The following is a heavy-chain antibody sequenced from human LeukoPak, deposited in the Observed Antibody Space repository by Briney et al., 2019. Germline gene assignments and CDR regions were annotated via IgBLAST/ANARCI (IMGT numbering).Heavy chain of an antibody. D-gene: IGHD6-19*01. J-gene: IGHJ4*02. CDR1: GFSLSTGGVG. CDR3: AHRQVGYSSGWYSPLRYYFDY. V-gene: IGHV2-5*02. Sequence: SGPTLVNPTQTLTLTCTFSGFSLSTGGVGVGWIRQPPGKALEWLALIYWDDDKRYSPSLKSRLTITKDTSKNQVVLTMTNMDPVDTATYYCAHRQVGYSSGWYSPLRYYFDYWGQGTLVTVSS. CDR2: IYWDDDK.